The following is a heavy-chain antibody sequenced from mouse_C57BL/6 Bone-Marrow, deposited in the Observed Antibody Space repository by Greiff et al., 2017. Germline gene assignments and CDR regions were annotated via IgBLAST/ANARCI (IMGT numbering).Heavy chain of an antibody. V-gene: IGHV3-6*01. CDR2: ISYDGSN. D-gene: IGHD2-4*01. Sequence: ESGPGLVKPSQSLSLTCSVPGYSITSGYYWNWIRQFPGNKLEWMGYISYDGSNKYNPSLKNRISITRNTSKNLLFLKLNSLTTEDTATYYCARGGLRLAWFAYWGQGTLVTVSA. CDR3: ARGGLRLAWFAY. J-gene: IGHJ3*01. CDR1: GYSITSGYY.